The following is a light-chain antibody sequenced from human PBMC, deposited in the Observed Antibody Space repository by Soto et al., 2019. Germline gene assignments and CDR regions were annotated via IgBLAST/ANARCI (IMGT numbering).Light chain of an antibody. CDR3: QPYGSSVP. J-gene: IGKJ4*01. Sequence: DIVLTQSPGTLSLSPGERATLSCRASQSVRSRYLAWYQQKAGQAPRLLIYDASRRATGIPDRFSGSGSGTDFTLTISRLEPEDFAVYYCQPYGSSVPFGGGPKVEIK. CDR1: QSVRSRY. CDR2: DAS. V-gene: IGKV3-20*01.